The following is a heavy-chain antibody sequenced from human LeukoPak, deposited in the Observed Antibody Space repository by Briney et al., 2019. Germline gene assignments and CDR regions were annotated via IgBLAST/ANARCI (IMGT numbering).Heavy chain of an antibody. CDR1: GYTFTSYG. J-gene: IGHJ4*02. V-gene: IGHV1-18*01. D-gene: IGHD3-3*01. Sequence: ASVKVSCKASGYTFTSYGISWVRQAPGQGFEWMGWISAYNGNTNYAQKLQGRVTMTTDTSTSTAYMELRSLRSDDTAVYYCARGPGPYYDFWSGYPYWGQGTLVTVSS. CDR3: ARGPGPYYDFWSGYPY. CDR2: ISAYNGNT.